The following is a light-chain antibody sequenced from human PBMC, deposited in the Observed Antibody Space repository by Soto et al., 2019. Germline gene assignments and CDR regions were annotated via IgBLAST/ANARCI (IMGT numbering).Light chain of an antibody. J-gene: IGKJ3*01. CDR3: QNYNSFSRFT. V-gene: IGKV1-27*01. CDR2: GAT. CDR1: QGISKY. Sequence: DIQMTQSPSSLSASVGDRVTITCRASQGISKYLAWYQQTPGKVPKLLIYGATTLQSGVPSRFNGSGSGTDFTLTISNLQPEDTATYYCQNYNSFSRFTFGPGTKVDIK.